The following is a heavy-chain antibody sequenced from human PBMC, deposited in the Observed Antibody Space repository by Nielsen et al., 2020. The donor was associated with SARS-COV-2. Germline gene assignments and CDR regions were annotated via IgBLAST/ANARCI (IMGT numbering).Heavy chain of an antibody. J-gene: IGHJ4*02. V-gene: IGHV4-30-2*01. Sequence: SETLSLTCTLSGASISSSSYSWSWIRQPPGKGLEWIGYIYHSGSTYYNPSHKSRVTISVDRSKTQFSLKLSSVTAADTAVYYCARGQTTMVRGVTYYFDYWGQGTLVTVSS. D-gene: IGHD3-10*01. CDR1: GASISSSSYS. CDR2: IYHSGST. CDR3: ARGQTTMVRGVTYYFDY.